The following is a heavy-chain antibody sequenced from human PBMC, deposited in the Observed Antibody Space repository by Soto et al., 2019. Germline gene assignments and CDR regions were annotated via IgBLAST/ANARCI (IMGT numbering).Heavy chain of an antibody. CDR2: ISAYNGNT. V-gene: IGHV1-18*01. CDR1: GYTFTSYG. Sequence: QVQLVQSGAEVKKPGASVKVSCKASGYTFTSYGISWVRQAPGQGLEWMGWISAYNGNTNYAQKLQGRGTMTTDTSTSTAYMELRSLRSDDTAVYYCARAVKSIAVAGYYYYGMDVWGQGTTVTVSS. CDR3: ARAVKSIAVAGYYYYGMDV. D-gene: IGHD6-19*01. J-gene: IGHJ6*02.